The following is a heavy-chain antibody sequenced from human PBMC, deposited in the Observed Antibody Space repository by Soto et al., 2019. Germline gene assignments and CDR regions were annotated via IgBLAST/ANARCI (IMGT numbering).Heavy chain of an antibody. J-gene: IGHJ6*02. CDR3: ARGHTKNWYYYYFGMDV. CDR1: GFTFRSYA. V-gene: IGHV3-30*03. Sequence: QVQVVESGGGVVQPGRSLRLSCAASGFTFRSYAMHWVRQAPGKGLEWVAVISYDGGTISHADSVKGRFTISRDNSKDTLYLQMDSLRAADTAVYYCARGHTKNWYYYYFGMDVWGQGTTVTVSS. D-gene: IGHD1-1*01. CDR2: ISYDGGTI.